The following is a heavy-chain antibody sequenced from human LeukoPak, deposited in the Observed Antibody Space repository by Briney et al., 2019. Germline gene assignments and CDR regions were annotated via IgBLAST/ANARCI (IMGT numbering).Heavy chain of an antibody. Sequence: GALRLSCAASGFTVSSNYMSWVRQAPGKGLEWVSVIYSGGSTYYADSVKGRFTISRDNSKNTRYLQMNSLRAEDTAVYYCARRGYCSSTSCYNEDYWGQGTLVTVSS. CDR1: GFTVSSNY. CDR2: IYSGGST. V-gene: IGHV3-53*01. J-gene: IGHJ4*02. CDR3: ARRGYCSSTSCYNEDY. D-gene: IGHD2-2*01.